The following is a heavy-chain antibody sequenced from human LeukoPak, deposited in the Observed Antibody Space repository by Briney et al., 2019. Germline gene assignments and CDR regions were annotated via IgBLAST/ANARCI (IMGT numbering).Heavy chain of an antibody. D-gene: IGHD1-14*01. CDR3: ARGNPPYYFNY. J-gene: IGHJ4*02. V-gene: IGHV1-46*01. Sequence: ASVKVSCKASGYTFTSYYMHWVRQAPGQGLEWMGLINPNGGSTTYAQKFQGRVTMTRDTFTSTVYMNLSSLRSEDTAVYSCARGNPPYYFNYWGQGTLVTVSS. CDR1: GYTFTSYY. CDR2: INPNGGST.